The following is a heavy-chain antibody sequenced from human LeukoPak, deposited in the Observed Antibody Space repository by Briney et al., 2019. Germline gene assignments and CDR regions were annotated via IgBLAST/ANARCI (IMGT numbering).Heavy chain of an antibody. D-gene: IGHD6-13*01. CDR3: AKVRQGIAAAGTIDY. J-gene: IGHJ4*02. CDR2: ISGSGGST. V-gene: IGHV3-23*01. CDR1: GFTFSGSS. Sequence: PGRSLRLSCAASGFTFSGSSMHWVRQAPGKGLEWVSAISGSGGSTYCADSVKGRFTISRDNSKNTLYLQMNSLRAEDTAVYYCAKVRQGIAAAGTIDYWGQGTLVTVSS.